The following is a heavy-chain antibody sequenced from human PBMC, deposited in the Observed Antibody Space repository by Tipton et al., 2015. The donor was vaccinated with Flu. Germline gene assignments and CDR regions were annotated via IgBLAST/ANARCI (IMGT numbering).Heavy chain of an antibody. V-gene: IGHV4-39*07. D-gene: IGHD5-24*01. CDR2: IYYSGST. CDR3: ARVGGYKYPYYFDY. Sequence: TLSLTCTVSGGSISSSSYYWGWIRQPPGEGLEWIGSIYYSGSTYYNPSLKSRVTISVDTSKNQFSLKLSSVTAADTAVYYCARVGGYKYPYYFDYWGQGTLVTVSS. CDR1: GGSISSSSYY. J-gene: IGHJ4*02.